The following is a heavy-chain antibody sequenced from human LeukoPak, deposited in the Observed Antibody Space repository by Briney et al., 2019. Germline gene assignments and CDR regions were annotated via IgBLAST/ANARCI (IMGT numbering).Heavy chain of an antibody. CDR1: GFTFSSYG. D-gene: IGHD3-3*01. V-gene: IGHV3-30*02. CDR3: AKDQAIFGVVITEFDY. Sequence: PGGSLRLSCAASGFTFSSYGMHWVRQAPGKGLEWVAFIRYDGSNKYYADSVKGRFTISRDNSKNTLYLQMNSLRAEDTAVHYCAKDQAIFGVVITEFDYWGQGTLVTVSS. CDR2: IRYDGSNK. J-gene: IGHJ4*02.